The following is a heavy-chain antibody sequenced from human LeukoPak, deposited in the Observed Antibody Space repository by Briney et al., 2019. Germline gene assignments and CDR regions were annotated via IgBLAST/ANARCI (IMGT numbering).Heavy chain of an antibody. D-gene: IGHD5-24*01. Sequence: SETLSLTCAVSGGSITTKNWWIWVRQPPGRGLEWIGEIYHTGSTNYHPSLKSRLTISRDKSKNQFSLKLSSVTAADTAVYYYARDTGGRGRLDGFDIWGQGTMVTVSS. CDR1: GGSITTKNW. V-gene: IGHV4-4*02. J-gene: IGHJ3*02. CDR3: ARDTGGRGRLDGFDI. CDR2: IYHTGST.